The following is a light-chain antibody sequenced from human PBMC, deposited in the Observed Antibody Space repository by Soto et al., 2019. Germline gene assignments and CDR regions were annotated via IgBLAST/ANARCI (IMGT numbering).Light chain of an antibody. CDR3: QQYHNWPPLT. CDR1: QSVNSN. CDR2: DAS. Sequence: EIVMTQSPATLSVSPGERATLSCRASQSVNSNLAWYQHKPGQAPRLLIYDASTRATGIPARFSGSGSGTEFTLIISSLQSEDFAVYYCQQYHNWPPLTFGQGSKLEIK. V-gene: IGKV3-15*01. J-gene: IGKJ2*01.